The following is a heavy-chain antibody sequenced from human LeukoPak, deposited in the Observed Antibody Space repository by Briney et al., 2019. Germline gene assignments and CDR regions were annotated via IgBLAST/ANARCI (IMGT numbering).Heavy chain of an antibody. D-gene: IGHD5-12*01. Sequence: PGGSLRLSCAASGFTVSSNYMGWVRQPPGKGLEYVSVLYSGGTTYFADSVKGRFTISRDNSKNTLYLQMNSLRAEDTAVYYCASGEYSGYDLAYWGQGTLVTVSS. CDR3: ASGEYSGYDLAY. CDR2: LYSGGTT. J-gene: IGHJ4*02. V-gene: IGHV3-53*01. CDR1: GFTVSSNY.